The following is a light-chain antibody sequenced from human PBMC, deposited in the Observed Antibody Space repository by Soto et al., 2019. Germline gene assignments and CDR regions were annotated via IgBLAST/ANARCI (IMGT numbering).Light chain of an antibody. V-gene: IGLV1-47*01. CDR3: AAWDDSLTGYV. CDR2: RNN. J-gene: IGLJ1*01. CDR1: SSNIGSNY. Sequence: QSALTQPPSASETPGQRVTISCSGSSSNIGSNYVYWYQQPPGTAPKLLIYRNNQRPSGVPDRFSGSKSGTSASLAISGLRSEDEADYYCAAWDDSLTGYVFGTGTKLTVL.